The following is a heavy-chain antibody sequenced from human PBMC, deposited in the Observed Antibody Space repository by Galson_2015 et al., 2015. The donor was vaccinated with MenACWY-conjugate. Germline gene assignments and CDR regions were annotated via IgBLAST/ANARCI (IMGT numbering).Heavy chain of an antibody. CDR3: AIHSSSWYYYYLDV. V-gene: IGHV3-21*01. Sequence: SLRLSCAASGFTSSRYTLNWVRQAPGKGLEWVSAISSSSSSVYYADSVMGRFTISRDNAKNSLFLQMDGLRAEDTAVYYCAIHSSSWYYYYLDVWGNGTTVNVS. J-gene: IGHJ6*03. CDR1: GFTSSRYT. D-gene: IGHD6-13*01. CDR2: ISSSSSSV.